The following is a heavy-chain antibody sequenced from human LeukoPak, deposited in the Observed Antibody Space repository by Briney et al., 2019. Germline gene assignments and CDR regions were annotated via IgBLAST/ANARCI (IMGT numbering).Heavy chain of an antibody. Sequence: PGGSLRLSCEVSGFTFSSYSMTWVRQAPGKGLEWVSSISSSSSYIYYADSVKGRFTISRDNAKNSLYLQMNSLGAEDTAVYYCARGIAAAGTFLIDYWGQGTLVTVSS. D-gene: IGHD6-13*01. CDR2: ISSSSSYI. J-gene: IGHJ4*02. CDR1: GFTFSSYS. V-gene: IGHV3-21*06. CDR3: ARGIAAAGTFLIDY.